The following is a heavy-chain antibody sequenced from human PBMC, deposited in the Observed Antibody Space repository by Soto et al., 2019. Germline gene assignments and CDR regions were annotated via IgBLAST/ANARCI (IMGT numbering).Heavy chain of an antibody. CDR1: GYTFTSYG. CDR2: ISAYNGNT. J-gene: IGHJ5*02. V-gene: IGHV1-18*04. CDR3: ARTRWDTAMVYGDNWFDP. Sequence: QVPLVQSGAEVKKPGASVKVSCKASGYTFTSYGISWVRQAPGQGLEWMGWISAYNGNTNYAQKLQGRVTITTDTPTSTAYMELRSLRSDDTAVYYCARTRWDTAMVYGDNWFDPWGQGTLVTVSS. D-gene: IGHD5-18*01.